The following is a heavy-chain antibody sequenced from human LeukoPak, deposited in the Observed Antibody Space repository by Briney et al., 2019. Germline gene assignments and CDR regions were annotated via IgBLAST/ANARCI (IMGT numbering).Heavy chain of an antibody. CDR2: LDAEDGEM. Sequence: GASVTVSCKVSGYTLTELSLHWVRQAPGKGREWMAGLDAEDGEMIYSQKFQGRVTMTEDTSTDIAYMEMSSLRSEDTAVYYCATGRTKWDLLNYWGQGTLVTVSS. V-gene: IGHV1-24*01. CDR3: ATGRTKWDLLNY. CDR1: GYTLTELS. J-gene: IGHJ4*02. D-gene: IGHD1-26*01.